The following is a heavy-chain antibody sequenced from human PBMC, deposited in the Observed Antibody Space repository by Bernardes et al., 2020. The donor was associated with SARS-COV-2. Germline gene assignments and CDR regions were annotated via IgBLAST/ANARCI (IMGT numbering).Heavy chain of an antibody. V-gene: IGHV3-66*01. CDR1: GFSVSKNY. Sequence: GGSLRLSCAASGFSVSKNYINWVRQAPGKGLEWVSVIYSDGSTYYADSVKGRFTISSDKSKNTVYLQMSNLRAEDTAVYYCARDLGDYYESGSYDNAAFFYYGLDGGGQGTAVTVSS. CDR2: IYSDGST. J-gene: IGHJ6*02. D-gene: IGHD3-10*01. CDR3: ARDLGDYYESGSYDNAAFFYYGLDG.